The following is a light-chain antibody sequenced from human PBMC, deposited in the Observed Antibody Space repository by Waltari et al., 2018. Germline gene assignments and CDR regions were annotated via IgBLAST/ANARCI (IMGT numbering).Light chain of an antibody. J-gene: IGKJ1*01. V-gene: IGKV1-5*03. CDR3: QQYNSYSRT. CDR1: QSISSW. Sequence: DIQMTQSPSTLSASLGDRVTITCRASQSISSWLAWYQQKPGKAPKLLIYKASSLESGVPSRFSGSGSGTEFTLTISSLQPDDFATYYCQQYNSYSRTLGQGTKVEIK. CDR2: KAS.